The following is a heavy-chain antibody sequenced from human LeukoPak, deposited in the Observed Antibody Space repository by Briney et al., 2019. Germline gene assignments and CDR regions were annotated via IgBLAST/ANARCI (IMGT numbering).Heavy chain of an antibody. CDR3: ARDLWNFYDDSGYNRDFDS. CDR1: TSR. D-gene: IGHD3-22*01. Sequence: TSRISWVQQPPGQGLEWMGWIGTYGGDTYYAQKFQGRITVTTDTSTSIVYMELRNLRSDDTAVYYCARDLWNFYDDSGYNRDFDSWGQGTLVTVSS. CDR2: IGTYGGDT. V-gene: IGHV1-18*04. J-gene: IGHJ5*01.